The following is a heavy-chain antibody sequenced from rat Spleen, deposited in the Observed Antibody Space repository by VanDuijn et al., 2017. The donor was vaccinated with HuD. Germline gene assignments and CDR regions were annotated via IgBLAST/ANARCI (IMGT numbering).Heavy chain of an antibody. Sequence: EVQLVESDGGLVQPGRSLKLSCAASGFTFSDYYMAWVRQAPTKGLEWVATISYDGSSTYYRDSVKGRFTISRDNAKSTLYLQMNSLRSEDTATYYCARPGYAWGQGASVTVSS. V-gene: IGHV5-29*01. D-gene: IGHD1-4*01. J-gene: IGHJ4*01. CDR1: GFTFSDYY. CDR3: ARPGYA. CDR2: ISYDGSST.